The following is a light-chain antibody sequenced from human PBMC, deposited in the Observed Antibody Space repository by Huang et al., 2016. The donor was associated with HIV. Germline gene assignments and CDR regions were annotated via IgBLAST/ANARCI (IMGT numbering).Light chain of an antibody. V-gene: IGKV3-11*01. J-gene: IGKJ2*01. Sequence: EIVLTQSPDTLSLSPGEIATLSCRASQSVSRHLAWYQHKPGQSPRLLIYGASNRAAGIPARFSGSGSGTDFALSISSLEPEDFAVYYCQQRDNWPPMYTFGQGTKLEIK. CDR1: QSVSRH. CDR3: QQRDNWPPMYT. CDR2: GAS.